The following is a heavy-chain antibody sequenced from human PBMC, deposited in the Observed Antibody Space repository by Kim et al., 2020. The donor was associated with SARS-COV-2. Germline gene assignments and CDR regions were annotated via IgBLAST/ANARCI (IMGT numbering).Heavy chain of an antibody. CDR1: GYSFTSYW. D-gene: IGHD3-3*02. CDR2: INPRDSDT. V-gene: IGHV5-51*01. Sequence: GESLKISCKSSGYSFTSYWIGWVRQIPGKGLEWMGIINPRDSDTRYSPSFQGQVTLSVDKSITTAYVQWSSLKASDTAIYYCARQGPSITLDYWGQGTLVTVSS. CDR3: ARQGPSITLDY. J-gene: IGHJ4*02.